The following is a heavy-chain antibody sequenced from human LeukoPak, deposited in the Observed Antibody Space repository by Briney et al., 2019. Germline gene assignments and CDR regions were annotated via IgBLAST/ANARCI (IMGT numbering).Heavy chain of an antibody. CDR1: GFTFSSYS. D-gene: IGHD3-10*01. J-gene: IGHJ4*02. Sequence: KSGVSLRLSCAASGFTFSSYSMNWVRQAPGKGLEWVSSISSSSSYIYYADSVKSRFTISRDNAKNSLYLQMNSLRAEDTAVYYCARDGGLLWFGESNTAYYFDYGGQGTLVTVSS. V-gene: IGHV3-21*01. CDR3: ARDGGLLWFGESNTAYYFDY. CDR2: ISSSSSYI.